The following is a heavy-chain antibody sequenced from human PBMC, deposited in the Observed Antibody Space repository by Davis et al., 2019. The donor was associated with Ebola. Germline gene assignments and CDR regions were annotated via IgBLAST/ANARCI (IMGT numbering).Heavy chain of an antibody. Sequence: ASVKVSCKAPGYTFTSYYMYWVRQAPGQGLEWMGIINISGGTTNYAQKFQGRVTMTRDTSMSTVYMELSSLRSEDAAVYCCARDFNVGSATSMGFWGQGTLVTVSS. CDR2: INISGGTT. D-gene: IGHD1-26*01. V-gene: IGHV1-46*01. CDR3: ARDFNVGSATSMGF. J-gene: IGHJ4*02. CDR1: GYTFTSYY.